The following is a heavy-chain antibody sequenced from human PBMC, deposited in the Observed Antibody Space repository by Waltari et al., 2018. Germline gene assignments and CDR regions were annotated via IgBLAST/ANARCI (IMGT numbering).Heavy chain of an antibody. CDR2: SFDSGIT. D-gene: IGHD1-26*01. CDR1: GGSISSSSYS. Sequence: QLQLQESGPGLVKPSETLSLTCTVSGGSISSSSYSWGWIRQPPGKGLEWIGTSFDSGITYYNPPLKSRVTISIDTSNNQFSLKLSSVTAADTAVYYCARGRSGRAISAPDYWGQGTLVTVSS. J-gene: IGHJ4*02. CDR3: ARGRSGRAISAPDY. V-gene: IGHV4-39*01.